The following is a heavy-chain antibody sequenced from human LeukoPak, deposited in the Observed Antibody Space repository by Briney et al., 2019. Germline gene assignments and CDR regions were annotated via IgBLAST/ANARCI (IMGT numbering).Heavy chain of an antibody. CDR3: ARLRNVGGNPHPFNV. D-gene: IGHD4-23*01. CDR1: GFTFSSYA. CDR2: ISYDGSNK. J-gene: IGHJ3*01. Sequence: GGSLRLSCAASGFTFSSYAMHWVRQAPGKGLEWVAVISYDGSNKYYADSLKGRFTMSRDNAKKSLYLQMNSLRAEDTAVYYCARLRNVGGNPHPFNVWGQGTTVTVSS. V-gene: IGHV3-30-3*01.